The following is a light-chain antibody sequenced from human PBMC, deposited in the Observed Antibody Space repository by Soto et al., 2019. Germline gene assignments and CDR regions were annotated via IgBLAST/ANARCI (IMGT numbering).Light chain of an antibody. Sequence: ILMTQSPSSLSAFVGDRVTITCRASQVIGNFLAWYQQTPGKVPKLLIYDASTVQSGVPSRFSGSGSGTDFTHTISSLQPEDVATYYCQKCKVAPFTFGGWTQVEIK. CDR3: QKCKVAPFT. CDR1: QVIGNF. V-gene: IGKV1-27*01. J-gene: IGKJ4*01. CDR2: DAS.